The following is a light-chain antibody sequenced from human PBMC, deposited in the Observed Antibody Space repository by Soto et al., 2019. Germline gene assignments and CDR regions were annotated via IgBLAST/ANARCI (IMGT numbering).Light chain of an antibody. CDR1: QSISSY. CDR2: AAS. CDR3: QQSYSTRFT. J-gene: IGKJ3*01. Sequence: DIQMTQSPSSLSASVGDRVTITCRASQSISSYLNWYQQKPGKAPKLLIYAASSLQSGIPSRFSGSGSGTDFTLTISSLQPEDFATYYCQQSYSTRFTFGLGTKVDIK. V-gene: IGKV1-39*01.